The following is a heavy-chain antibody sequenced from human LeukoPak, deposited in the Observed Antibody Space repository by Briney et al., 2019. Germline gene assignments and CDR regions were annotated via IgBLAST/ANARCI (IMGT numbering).Heavy chain of an antibody. CDR1: GFTFSSYE. CDR3: ARGRGRWLQMGGFDY. CDR2: ISSSGSTI. D-gene: IGHD5-24*01. J-gene: IGHJ4*02. Sequence: PGGSLRLSCAASGFTFSSYEMNWVRQAPGKGLEWVSYISSSGSTIYYADSVKGRFTISRDNAKNSLYLQMNSLRAEDTAVYYCARGRGRWLQMGGFDYWGQGTLVTVSS. V-gene: IGHV3-48*03.